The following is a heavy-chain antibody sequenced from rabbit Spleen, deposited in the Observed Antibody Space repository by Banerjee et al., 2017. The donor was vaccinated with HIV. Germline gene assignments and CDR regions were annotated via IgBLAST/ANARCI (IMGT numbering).Heavy chain of an antibody. CDR1: GFSFSSYD. J-gene: IGHJ4*01. CDR2: IYTGSSGST. V-gene: IGHV1S45*01. CDR3: ARDAAGREDFNL. Sequence: QEQLVESGGGLVTPGESLKLTCTGSGFSFSSYDMCWVRQAPGKGLEWIACIYTGSSGSTYYASWAKGRFTISKTSSTTVTLRMTSLTVADTATYFCARDAAGREDFNLWGPGTLVTVS. D-gene: IGHD4-2*01.